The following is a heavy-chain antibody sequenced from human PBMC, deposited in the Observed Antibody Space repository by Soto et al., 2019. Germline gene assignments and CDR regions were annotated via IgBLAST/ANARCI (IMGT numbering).Heavy chain of an antibody. CDR1: GGSISSSSYY. J-gene: IGHJ3*02. D-gene: IGHD4-17*01. Sequence: PSETLSLTCTVSGGSISSSSYYWCWIRQPPGKGLEWIGSIYYSGSTYYNPSLKSRVTISVDTSKNQFSLKLSSVTAADTAVYYCARLMVFYGWWDDFGYVFAIWGQGSMVT. CDR2: IYYSGST. CDR3: ARLMVFYGWWDDFGYVFAI. V-gene: IGHV4-39*01.